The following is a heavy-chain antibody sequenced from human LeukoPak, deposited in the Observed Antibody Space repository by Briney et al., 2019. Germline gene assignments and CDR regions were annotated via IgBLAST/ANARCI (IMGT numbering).Heavy chain of an antibody. Sequence: SETLSLTCTVSGYSVSSGYYWVWIRQPPGKGLEWIGNIYHSGSTYYNPSLKSRVTISVDRSKNQFSLKLNSVTAADTAVYYCAKNGQSGFSFDPWGQGTLVTVSS. CDR1: GYSVSSGYY. CDR2: IYHSGST. D-gene: IGHD3-3*01. V-gene: IGHV4-38-2*02. CDR3: AKNGQSGFSFDP. J-gene: IGHJ5*02.